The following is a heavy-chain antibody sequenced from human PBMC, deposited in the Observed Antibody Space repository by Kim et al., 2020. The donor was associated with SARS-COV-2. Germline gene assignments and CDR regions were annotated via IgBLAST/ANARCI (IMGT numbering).Heavy chain of an antibody. D-gene: IGHD3-10*01. V-gene: IGHV3-9*01. CDR3: AKSLVWGDGYTWGFDY. J-gene: IGHJ4*02. Sequence: SVKGRFTISRDNAKNSLYLQMNSLRAEDTALYYCAKSLVWGDGYTWGFDYWGQGTLVTVSS.